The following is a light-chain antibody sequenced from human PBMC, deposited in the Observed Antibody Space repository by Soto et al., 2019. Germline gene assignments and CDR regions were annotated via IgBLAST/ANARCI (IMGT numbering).Light chain of an antibody. CDR2: EVS. V-gene: IGLV2-14*01. CDR3: TSYTSSNTLDV. Sequence: QSALTQPASVSGSPGQSITISCTGTRSDVGGYNYVSWYQQHPGRAPKLIIYEVSNRPSGVSNRFSGAKSGNTASLTISGLQTEDEADYYCTSYTSSNTLDVFGPGTKVTVL. CDR1: RSDVGGYNY. J-gene: IGLJ1*01.